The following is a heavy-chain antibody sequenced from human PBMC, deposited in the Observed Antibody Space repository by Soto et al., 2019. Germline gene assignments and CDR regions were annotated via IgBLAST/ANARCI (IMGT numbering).Heavy chain of an antibody. Sequence: ASETLSLTCAVYGGSFSGYYWSWIRQPPGKGLEWIGEINHSGSTNYNPSLKSRVTISVDTSKNQFSLKLSSVTAADTAVYYCARGRRYCSSTSCYNWFDPWGQGTLVTVSS. CDR2: INHSGST. J-gene: IGHJ5*02. CDR1: GGSFSGYY. CDR3: ARGRRYCSSTSCYNWFDP. V-gene: IGHV4-34*01. D-gene: IGHD2-2*01.